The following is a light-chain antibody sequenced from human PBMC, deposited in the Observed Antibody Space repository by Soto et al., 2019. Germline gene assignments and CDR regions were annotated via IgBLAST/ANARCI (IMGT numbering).Light chain of an antibody. Sequence: QSVLTQPASVSGSPGQSITLSCTGTSSDVGAYKFVSWYQQFPGKAPKLMIYEVSNRPSGVSDRFSGSKSGNTASLIISGLRAEDEADYYCSSQTGSATVLFGGGTKLTGL. CDR1: SSDVGAYKF. CDR2: EVS. V-gene: IGLV2-14*01. CDR3: SSQTGSATVL. J-gene: IGLJ2*01.